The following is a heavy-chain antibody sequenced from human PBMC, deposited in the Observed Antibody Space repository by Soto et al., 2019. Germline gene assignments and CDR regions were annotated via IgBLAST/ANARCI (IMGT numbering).Heavy chain of an antibody. CDR2: IYHSGST. J-gene: IGHJ6*02. CDR3: ARDQPMVRGVDYYYYGMDV. D-gene: IGHD3-10*01. Sequence: QVQLQESGPGLVKPSGTLSLTCAVSGGSISSSNWWSWVRQPPGKGLEWIGEIYHSGSTNYNPSLKSRVTISVDKSKNQFALKLSSVTAADTAVYYCARDQPMVRGVDYYYYGMDVWGQGTTVTVSS. CDR1: GGSISSSNW. V-gene: IGHV4-4*02.